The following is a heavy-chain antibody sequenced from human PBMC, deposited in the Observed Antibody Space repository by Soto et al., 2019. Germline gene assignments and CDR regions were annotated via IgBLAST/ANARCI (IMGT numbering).Heavy chain of an antibody. J-gene: IGHJ4*02. Sequence: SETLSLTCAVYGGSFSGYYWSWIRQPPGKGLEWIGEINHSGSTNYNPSLKSRVTITVDTSKNQFSLKLGSVTAEDTDVYYCARETGDVWYFDYWGQGTLVTVSS. CDR2: INHSGST. CDR3: ARETGDVWYFDY. CDR1: GGSFSGYY. V-gene: IGHV4-34*01. D-gene: IGHD7-27*01.